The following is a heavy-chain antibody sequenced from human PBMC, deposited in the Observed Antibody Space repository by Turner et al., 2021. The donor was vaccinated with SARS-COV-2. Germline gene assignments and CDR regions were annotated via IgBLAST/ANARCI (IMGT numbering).Heavy chain of an antibody. J-gene: IGHJ6*02. CDR1: GSTLTELS. Sequence: QVQLVQSGAEAKKPGASVKVSCKVSGSTLTELSMHWVRQAPGKGLEWMGGFDPEDGETIYAQKFQGRVTMTEDTSTDTAYMELSSLRSEDTAVYYCATGVAVTGTPSEYYYYYGMDVWGQGTTVTVSS. CDR3: ATGVAVTGTPSEYYYYYGMDV. V-gene: IGHV1-24*01. D-gene: IGHD6-19*01. CDR2: FDPEDGET.